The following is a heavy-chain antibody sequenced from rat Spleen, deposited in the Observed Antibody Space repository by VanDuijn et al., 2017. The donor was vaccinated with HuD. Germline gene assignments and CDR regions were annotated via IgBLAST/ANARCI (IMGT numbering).Heavy chain of an antibody. D-gene: IGHD5-1*01. J-gene: IGHJ3*01. Sequence: EVKLVESGGGLVQPGRSLKLSCAASGFTFDDYGMAWVRQAPKNGLEWVASISWGGSSTYYPDNVKGRFTISRDNAKNALYLQMNNLRSEDTAIYYCIKVLGNWFAYWGQGTLVTVSS. CDR1: GFTFDDYG. CDR3: IKVLGNWFAY. V-gene: IGHV5-36*01. CDR2: ISWGGSST.